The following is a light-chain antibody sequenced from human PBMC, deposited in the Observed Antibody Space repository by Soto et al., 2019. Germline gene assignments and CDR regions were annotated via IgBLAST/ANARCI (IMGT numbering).Light chain of an antibody. CDR1: PSNIGSNT. V-gene: IGLV1-44*01. Sequence: QSVLTQPPSASGTPGQRVTISCSGSPSNIGSNTVSWYQQFSGSAPRLIMYGDYRRPSGVPDRFSGSKSGASASLAISGLRSEDEAYYYCAAWDDSLSGVVFGGGTKLTVL. CDR3: AAWDDSLSGVV. J-gene: IGLJ2*01. CDR2: GDY.